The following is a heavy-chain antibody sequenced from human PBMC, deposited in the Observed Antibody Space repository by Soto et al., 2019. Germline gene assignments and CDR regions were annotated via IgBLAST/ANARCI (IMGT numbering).Heavy chain of an antibody. CDR2: ISYDGSNK. CDR1: GFTFSGYA. CDR3: ARDIVSVVVVPAAIPDY. V-gene: IGHV3-30*04. Sequence: GGSLRLSCAASGFTFSGYAMNWVRQAPGKGLEWVAVISYDGSNKYYADSVKGRFTISRDNSKNTLYLQMNSLRAEDTAVYYCARDIVSVVVVPAAIPDYWGQGTLVTVSS. D-gene: IGHD2-2*02. J-gene: IGHJ4*02.